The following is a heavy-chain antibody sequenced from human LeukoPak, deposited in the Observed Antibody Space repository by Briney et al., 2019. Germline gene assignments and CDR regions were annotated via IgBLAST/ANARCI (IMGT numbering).Heavy chain of an antibody. CDR1: GFTFSSNW. J-gene: IGHJ4*02. CDR3: VVTTRSYPFDY. V-gene: IGHV3-7*01. CDR2: INQDGSVK. Sequence: PGGSLRLSCAASGFTFSSNWMCWVRQDPGKGLEWVANINQDGSVKNYVDSVKGRFTISTDNAKNSLYLQMNSLRAEDTAVYYCVVTTRSYPFDYWGQGTLVTVSS. D-gene: IGHD4-23*01.